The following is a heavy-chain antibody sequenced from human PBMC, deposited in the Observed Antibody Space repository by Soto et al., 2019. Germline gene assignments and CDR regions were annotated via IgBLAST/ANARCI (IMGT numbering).Heavy chain of an antibody. D-gene: IGHD3-10*02. J-gene: IGHJ6*02. V-gene: IGHV3-21*01. CDR1: GFTLSGDA. CDR3: VRDYVMDV. Sequence: GGSLRLSCAASGFTLSGDAMNWVRQAPGKGLEWVSSISTTSTYIYYADSVKGRFTISRDNANNSLHLQMHSLRAEDTAVCYCVRDYVMDVWGQGTTVTVSS. CDR2: ISTTSTYI.